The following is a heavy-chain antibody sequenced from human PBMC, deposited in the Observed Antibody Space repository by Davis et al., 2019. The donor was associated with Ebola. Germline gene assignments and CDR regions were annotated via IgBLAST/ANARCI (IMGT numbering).Heavy chain of an antibody. CDR1: GGSISSYY. CDR2: IYYSGST. D-gene: IGHD3-22*01. Sequence: GSLRLSCTVSGGSISSYYWSWIRQSPGKGLEWIGYIYYSGSTNYNPSLKSRVTISVDTSKNQFSLKLSSVTAADTAVYYCARGSVILWFDPWGQGTLVTVSS. J-gene: IGHJ5*02. CDR3: ARGSVILWFDP. V-gene: IGHV4-59*08.